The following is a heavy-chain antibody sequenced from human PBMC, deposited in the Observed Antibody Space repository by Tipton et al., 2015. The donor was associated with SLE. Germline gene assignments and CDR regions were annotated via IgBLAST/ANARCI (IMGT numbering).Heavy chain of an antibody. CDR3: ARHPYYYDSSGYYRDY. D-gene: IGHD3-22*01. V-gene: IGHV4-39*01. CDR1: GGSVSNPSYY. J-gene: IGHJ4*02. CDR2: IYYSGNI. Sequence: LRLSCTVSGGSVSNPSYYWGWIRQPPGKGLEWIGSIYYSGNIYYTPSLKSRVTISEDTSKNQLSLTLSSVIVADTAIYYCARHPYYYDSSGYYRDYWGQGTLVTVSS.